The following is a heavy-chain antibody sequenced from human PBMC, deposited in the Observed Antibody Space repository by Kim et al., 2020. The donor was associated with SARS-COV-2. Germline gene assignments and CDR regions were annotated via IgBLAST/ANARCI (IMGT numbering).Heavy chain of an antibody. Sequence: SGRTYYNPSLKSRVTISVDTSKNQFSLKLSSVTAADTAVYYCASLRGLDLWGQGTLVTVSS. D-gene: IGHD3-16*01. J-gene: IGHJ5*02. CDR2: SGRT. V-gene: IGHV4-39*01. CDR3: ASLRGLDL.